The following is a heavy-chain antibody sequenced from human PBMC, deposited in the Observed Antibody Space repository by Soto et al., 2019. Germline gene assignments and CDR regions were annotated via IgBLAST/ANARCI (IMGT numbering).Heavy chain of an antibody. Sequence: QVQLVESGGGVVQPGRSLRLSCAASGFTFSSYGMHWVRQAPGKGLEWVAVISYDGSNKYYADSVKGRFTISRDNSKNTLYLQMNSLRAEDTAVYYCAKHPEYWGQGTLVNVSS. CDR1: GFTFSSYG. CDR3: AKHPEY. CDR2: ISYDGSNK. J-gene: IGHJ4*02. V-gene: IGHV3-30*18.